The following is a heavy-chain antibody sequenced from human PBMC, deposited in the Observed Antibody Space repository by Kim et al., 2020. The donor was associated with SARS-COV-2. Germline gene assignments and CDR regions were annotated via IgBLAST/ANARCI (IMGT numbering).Heavy chain of an antibody. J-gene: IGHJ3*02. D-gene: IGHD3-22*01. Sequence: APVKGRFTISRDDSKNTLYLQMNSLKTEDTAVYYCTTEGHYYDSPGAFDIWGQGTMVTVSS. V-gene: IGHV3-15*01. CDR3: TTEGHYYDSPGAFDI.